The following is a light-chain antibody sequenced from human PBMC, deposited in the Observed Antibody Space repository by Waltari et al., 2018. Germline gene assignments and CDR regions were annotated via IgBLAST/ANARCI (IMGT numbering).Light chain of an antibody. CDR1: QIVGTY. CDR2: DAS. Sequence: EIVLTQSPATRSLSPGETATLSCRASQIVGTYLAWYQQKPGQAPRLLIYDASNRATGIPDRFRGSGSGTDFTLTISSLEPEDFALYYCQQRSSWTPHTFGQGARLEIK. V-gene: IGKV3-11*01. J-gene: IGKJ2*01. CDR3: QQRSSWTPHT.